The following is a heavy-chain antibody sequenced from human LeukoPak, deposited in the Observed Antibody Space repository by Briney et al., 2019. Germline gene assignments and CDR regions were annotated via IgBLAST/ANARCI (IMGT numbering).Heavy chain of an antibody. CDR2: IIPILGIA. D-gene: IGHD1-26*01. CDR3: ARDGNYYGMDV. V-gene: IGHV1-69*04. CDR1: GGTFSSYA. J-gene: IGHJ6*02. Sequence: SVKVSCKASGGTFSSYAISWVRQAPGQGLEWMGRIIPILGIANYAQKFQGRVTITRDTSASTAYMELSSLRSEDTAVYYCARDGNYYGMDVWGQGTTVTVSS.